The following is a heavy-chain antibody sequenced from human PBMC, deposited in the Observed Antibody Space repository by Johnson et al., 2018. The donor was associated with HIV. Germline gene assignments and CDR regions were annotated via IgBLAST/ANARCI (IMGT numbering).Heavy chain of an antibody. V-gene: IGHV3-30*03. CDR3: VRVMGGYYSSSFGNAFDI. D-gene: IGHD6-6*01. Sequence: QVQLVESGGVVVQPGGSLRLSCAASGFTFDDYAMHWVRQAPGKGLEWVAVMSYDGSNKYYADSVKGRFTISRDSSKNTLYLQMNSLRVEDTALYYCVRVMGGYYSSSFGNAFDIWGQGTMVTVSS. CDR1: GFTFDDYA. J-gene: IGHJ3*02. CDR2: MSYDGSNK.